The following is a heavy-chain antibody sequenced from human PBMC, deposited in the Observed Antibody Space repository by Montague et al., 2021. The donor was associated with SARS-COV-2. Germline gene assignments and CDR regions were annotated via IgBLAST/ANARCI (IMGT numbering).Heavy chain of an antibody. V-gene: IGHV3-30-3*01. CDR3: ARDIRVLLWFGEFDY. Sequence: SLRLSCAASGFTFSSYAMHWVRQVPGKGLEWVAVISYDGSNKYYADSVEGRFTISRDNSKNTLYLQMNSLRAEDTAVYYCARDIRVLLWFGEFDYWGQGTLVTVSS. CDR1: GFTFSSYA. D-gene: IGHD3-10*01. J-gene: IGHJ4*02. CDR2: ISYDGSNK.